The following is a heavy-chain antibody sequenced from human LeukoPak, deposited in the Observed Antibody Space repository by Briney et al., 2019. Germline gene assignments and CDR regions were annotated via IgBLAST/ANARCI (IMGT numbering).Heavy chain of an antibody. CDR2: ISSDGSKK. CDR1: RLTFSSYA. CDR3: ARGEDVVVVVGAFGY. J-gene: IGHJ4*02. D-gene: IGHD2-15*01. Sequence: GRTLSLYCHAYRLTFSSYAMHWVRQAPAQGLAWLAVISSDGSKKSYPHSVKGRFTISRDNAKHSLYLQMNSLRAEDTAVYYCARGEDVVVVVGAFGYWGQGTLVTVSS. V-gene: IGHV3-30-3*01.